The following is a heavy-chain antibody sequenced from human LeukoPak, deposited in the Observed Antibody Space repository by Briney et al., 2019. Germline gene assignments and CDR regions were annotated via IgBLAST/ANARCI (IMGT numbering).Heavy chain of an antibody. V-gene: IGHV5-10-1*01. D-gene: IGHD3-3*01. CDR2: IDPSDSYT. CDR1: GYSFTSYW. J-gene: IGHJ4*02. CDR3: ARHSHYDFWSGYLDY. Sequence: GESLKISCKGSGYSFTSYWISWVRQMPGKGLEWMGKIDPSDSYTSYSPSFQGHVTISADKSISAAFLQWSSLKASDTAMYYCARHSHYDFWSGYLDYWGQGTLVTVSS.